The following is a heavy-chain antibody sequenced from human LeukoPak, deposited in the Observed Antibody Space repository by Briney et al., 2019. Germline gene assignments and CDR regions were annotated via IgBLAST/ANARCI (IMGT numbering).Heavy chain of an antibody. D-gene: IGHD2-8*01. CDR3: TTDRSPVLMVYAIDY. Sequence: PGGSMRLSCAASGFTFGNAWMSWVRQAPGKGLEWVGRIKSKTDGGTTDYAAPVKGRFTISRDDSKNTLYLQMNSLKAEDTAVYCCTTDRSPVLMVYAIDYWGEGTLVTVSS. CDR1: GFTFGNAW. J-gene: IGHJ4*02. V-gene: IGHV3-15*01. CDR2: IKSKTDGGTT.